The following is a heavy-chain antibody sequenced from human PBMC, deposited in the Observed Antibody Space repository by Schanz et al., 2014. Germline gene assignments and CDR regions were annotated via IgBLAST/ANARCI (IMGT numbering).Heavy chain of an antibody. D-gene: IGHD1-1*01. CDR2: RFT. V-gene: IGHV1-2*06. CDR1: GYMFDTYG. Sequence: QVRLVQSGAEAREPGASVKVSCKATGYMFDTYGFAWVRQAPGQGLEWMGRFTHISQKFQGRVTMTRDTSSTTAYMELNSLRSDDTAVYYCVRELSGGTFDYWGQGALVTVSS. CDR3: VRELSGGTFDY. J-gene: IGHJ4*02.